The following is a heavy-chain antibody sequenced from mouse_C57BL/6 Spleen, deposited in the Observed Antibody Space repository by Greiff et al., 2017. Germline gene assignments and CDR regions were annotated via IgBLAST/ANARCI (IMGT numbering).Heavy chain of an antibody. CDR3: ARYAVVAGGAMDY. Sequence: VKLQESGAELVKPGASVKLSCKASGYTFTSYWMHWVKQRPGRGLEWIGRIDPNSGGTKYNEKFKSKATLTVDKPSSTAYMQLSSLTSEDSAVYYCARYAVVAGGAMDYWGQGTSVTVSS. CDR2: IDPNSGGT. D-gene: IGHD1-1*01. CDR1: GYTFTSYW. J-gene: IGHJ4*01. V-gene: IGHV1-72*01.